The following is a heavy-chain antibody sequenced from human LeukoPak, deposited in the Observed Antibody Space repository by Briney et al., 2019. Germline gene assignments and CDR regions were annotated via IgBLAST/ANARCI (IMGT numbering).Heavy chain of an antibody. CDR1: GFTFSSYA. CDR3: AKSSPEMTTHSYFDY. J-gene: IGHJ4*02. D-gene: IGHD5-24*01. CDR2: ISGSGGST. Sequence: GGSLRLSCAASGFTFSSYAMSWVRQAPGKGLEWVSAISGSGGSTYYADSVKGRFTTSRDNSKNTLHLQMNSLRAEDTAVYYCAKSSPEMTTHSYFDYWGQGTLVTVSS. V-gene: IGHV3-23*01.